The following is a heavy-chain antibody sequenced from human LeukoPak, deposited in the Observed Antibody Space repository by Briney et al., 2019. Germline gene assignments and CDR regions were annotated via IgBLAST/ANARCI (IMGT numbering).Heavy chain of an antibody. CDR2: ISPYDGNT. CDR3: VRVWPPNAVDRGMTYSYFNALDV. V-gene: IGHV1-18*01. CDR1: NYTFASYG. J-gene: IGHJ6*02. D-gene: IGHD1-1*01. Sequence: ASVEVSCKASNYTFASYGLSWVRQAPGQGLQWVGWISPYDGNTDYAQRFQARVTMTIDRATRTVYMDLKRLRLDDTAVYYCVRVWPPNAVDRGMTYSYFNALDVWGQGTTVTVSS.